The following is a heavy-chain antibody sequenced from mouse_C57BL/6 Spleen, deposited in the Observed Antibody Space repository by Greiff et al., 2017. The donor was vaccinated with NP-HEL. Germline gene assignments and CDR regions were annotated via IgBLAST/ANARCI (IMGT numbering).Heavy chain of an antibody. Sequence: VQLQQSGPGLVQPSQSLSITCTVSGFSLTGYGVHWVRQSPGKGLEWLGVIWSGGSTDYNAAFISRLSISKDNSKSQVFFKMNSLQADDTAIYYCARKDGYYVGYAMDYWGQGTSVTVSS. J-gene: IGHJ4*01. D-gene: IGHD2-3*01. V-gene: IGHV2-2*01. CDR1: GFSLTGYG. CDR3: ARKDGYYVGYAMDY. CDR2: IWSGGST.